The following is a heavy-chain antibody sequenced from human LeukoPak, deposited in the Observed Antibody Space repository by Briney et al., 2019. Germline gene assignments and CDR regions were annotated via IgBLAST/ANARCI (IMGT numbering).Heavy chain of an antibody. Sequence: SETLSLTCTVSGGPISSHYWSWIRQPPGKGLEWIGYIYYSGSTNYNPSLKSRVTISVDTSKNQFSLKLSSVTAADTAVYYCAREGGGGPYYFDYWGQGTLVTVSS. J-gene: IGHJ4*02. CDR1: GGPISSHY. D-gene: IGHD3-16*01. CDR3: AREGGGGPYYFDY. CDR2: IYYSGST. V-gene: IGHV4-59*11.